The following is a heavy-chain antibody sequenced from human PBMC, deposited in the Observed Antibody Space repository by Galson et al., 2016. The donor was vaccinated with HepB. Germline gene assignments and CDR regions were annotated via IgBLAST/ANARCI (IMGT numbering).Heavy chain of an antibody. J-gene: IGHJ6*02. V-gene: IGHV3-7*01. Sequence: SLRLSCAASGFTFSSYWMSWVRQAPEKGLEWVANIKEDGSEKYYVDSVKGRITISRDKAKNSLYLQMNSLRADDTSVYYCARGRLWFGEPHYYGMDVWGQGTTVTVSS. CDR3: ARGRLWFGEPHYYGMDV. CDR1: GFTFSSYW. CDR2: IKEDGSEK. D-gene: IGHD3-10*01.